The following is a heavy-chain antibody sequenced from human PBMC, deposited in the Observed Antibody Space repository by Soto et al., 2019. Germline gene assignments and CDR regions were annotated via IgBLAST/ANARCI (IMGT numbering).Heavy chain of an antibody. Sequence: GGSLRLSCAASGFTFSSHPMHWVRQSPGKGLEHVAVINQEGDTTEYADSVKGRFTISRDNSKNTLFLQLGSVRDDDTAIYYCARVVRFVGGMDVWGQGTTVTVSS. CDR2: INQEGDTT. V-gene: IGHV3-64*02. J-gene: IGHJ6*02. D-gene: IGHD3-3*01. CDR3: ARVVRFVGGMDV. CDR1: GFTFSSHP.